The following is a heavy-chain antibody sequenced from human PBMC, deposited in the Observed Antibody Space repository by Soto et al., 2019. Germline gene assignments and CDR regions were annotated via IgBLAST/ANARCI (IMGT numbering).Heavy chain of an antibody. CDR1: GYIFTSYW. CDR2: IYPTDSDT. D-gene: IGHD5-12*01. J-gene: IGHJ6*02. CDR3: ARSGYSSHGMDV. V-gene: IGHV5-51*01. Sequence: VESLKISCKCAGYIFTSYWISWVLQMPGKGLEWMGIIYPTDSDTRYSPSFQGQVTISADKSITTAYLQWSSLRASDTAVYYCARSGYSSHGMDVWGQGTTVTVSS.